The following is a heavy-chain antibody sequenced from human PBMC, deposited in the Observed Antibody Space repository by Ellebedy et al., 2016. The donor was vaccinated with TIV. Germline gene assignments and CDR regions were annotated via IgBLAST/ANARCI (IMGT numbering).Heavy chain of an antibody. V-gene: IGHV3-23*01. CDR1: GFTFSSYA. CDR3: AKACSTAMAPCMDV. J-gene: IGHJ6*02. D-gene: IGHD5-18*01. CDR2: ISGSGGST. Sequence: GESLKISXAASGFTFSSYAMSWVRQAPGKGLEWVSAISGSGGSTYYADSVKGRFTISRDNSKNTLYLQMNSLRAEDTAVYYCAKACSTAMAPCMDVWGQGTTVTVSS.